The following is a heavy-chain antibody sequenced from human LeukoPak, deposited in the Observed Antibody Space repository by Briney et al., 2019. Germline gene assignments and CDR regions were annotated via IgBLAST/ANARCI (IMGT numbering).Heavy chain of an antibody. CDR3: ARRGPSGRSLDY. V-gene: IGHV4-39*01. CDR2: MYYGGST. CDR1: GGSLSSSIYY. Sequence: SETLSLTCNVSGGSLSSSIYYWGWIRQPPGKGLEWIGSMYYGGSTYYNPSLKSRVTISVDTSKNQFSLKLSSVTAADTAVYYCARRGPSGRSLDYWGQGTLVTVSS. J-gene: IGHJ4*02. D-gene: IGHD1-26*01.